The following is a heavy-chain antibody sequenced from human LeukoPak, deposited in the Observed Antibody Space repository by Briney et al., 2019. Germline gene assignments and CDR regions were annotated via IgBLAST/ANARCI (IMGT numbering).Heavy chain of an antibody. CDR2: INPNSGGT. D-gene: IGHD4-17*01. J-gene: IGHJ6*02. Sequence: ASVKVSCKASGYTFTGYYMHWVRQAPGQGLEWMGWINPNSGGTNYAQKFQGRVTMTRDTSISTAYMELSRLRSDDTAVYYCARGGDYPNYYYYYGMDVWGQGTTVTVSS. V-gene: IGHV1-2*02. CDR3: ARGGDYPNYYYYYGMDV. CDR1: GYTFTGYY.